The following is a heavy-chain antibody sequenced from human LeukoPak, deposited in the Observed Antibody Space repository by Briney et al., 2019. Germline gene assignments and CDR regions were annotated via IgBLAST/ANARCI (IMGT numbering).Heavy chain of an antibody. J-gene: IGHJ3*02. CDR1: GFTFSSYS. D-gene: IGHD3/OR15-3a*01. Sequence: GGSLRLSCAASGFTFSSYSMNWVRQAPGKGLEWMAHIKEDGSEKFYVDSVKGRFTISRDNAKNSLYLQMNNLRAEDTAIYYCARVRTGDAFDIWGQGTMVAVSS. CDR3: ARVRTGDAFDI. V-gene: IGHV3-7*01. CDR2: IKEDGSEK.